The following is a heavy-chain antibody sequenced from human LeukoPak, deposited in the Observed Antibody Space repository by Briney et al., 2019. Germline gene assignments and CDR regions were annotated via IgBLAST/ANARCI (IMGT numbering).Heavy chain of an antibody. CDR3: AKDDNYIRFLS. Sequence: GETLRLSCAASGFTFSSHGMNWVRQAPGKGLEWVSGISGSGGNTYYADSVKGRFTISRDNSKNTLYLQMNSLRAEDTAVYYCAKDDNYIRFLSWGQGTLVTVSS. J-gene: IGHJ5*02. CDR2: ISGSGGNT. V-gene: IGHV3-23*01. D-gene: IGHD3-16*01. CDR1: GFTFSSHG.